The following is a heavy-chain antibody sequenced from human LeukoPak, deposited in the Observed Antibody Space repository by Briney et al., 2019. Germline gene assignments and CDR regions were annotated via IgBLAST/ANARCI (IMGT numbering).Heavy chain of an antibody. V-gene: IGHV4-59*01. J-gene: IGHJ4*02. CDR3: ARSGVPQR. Sequence: SETLSLTCTVSGGSISSYYWSWVRQPPDKGLEWIGYIYYSGSTNYNPSLKSRVTISVDTSKNQFSLKLNSVTAADTAVYYCARSGVPQRWGQGILVTVSS. CDR1: GGSISSYY. CDR2: IYYSGST. D-gene: IGHD7-27*01.